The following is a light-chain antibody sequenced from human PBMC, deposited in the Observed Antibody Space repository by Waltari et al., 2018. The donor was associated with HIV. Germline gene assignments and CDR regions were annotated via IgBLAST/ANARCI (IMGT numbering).Light chain of an antibody. J-gene: IGLJ2*01. CDR1: RLSSYY. CDR2: GKN. Sequence: SSELTQDPAVSVALGQTVRITCQGDRLSSYYASWYQQKPGQAPVLVIYGKNTRPSGIPDRFSASSSGTTASLTISGAQAEDEADYYCNSRDTSGNHQVFGGGTTLTVL. CDR3: NSRDTSGNHQV. V-gene: IGLV3-19*01.